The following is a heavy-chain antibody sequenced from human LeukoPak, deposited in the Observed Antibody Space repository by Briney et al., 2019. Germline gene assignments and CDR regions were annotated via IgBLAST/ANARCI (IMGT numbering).Heavy chain of an antibody. CDR2: INPNSGGT. CDR1: GYTFTVYY. J-gene: IGHJ6*03. V-gene: IGHV1-2*02. D-gene: IGHD3-10*01. Sequence: ASVTVSFKASGYTFTVYYMHWVRQAPGQGLEWMGWINPNSGGTNYAQKFQGRVTITRDTSISTAYMELSRLRSDDTAVYYCARDPRYGSGSFYYYMDVWGKGTTVTVSS. CDR3: ARDPRYGSGSFYYYMDV.